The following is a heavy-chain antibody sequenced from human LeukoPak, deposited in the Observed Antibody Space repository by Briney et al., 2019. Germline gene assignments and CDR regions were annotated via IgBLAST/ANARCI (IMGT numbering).Heavy chain of an antibody. CDR1: GCSISSYY. CDR2: IYYSGST. J-gene: IGHJ5*02. Sequence: SETLSLTCTVSGCSISSYYWSWIRQPPGKGLEWIGYIYYSGSTNYNPSLKSRVTISVDTTKNQFSLKLSSVTAANTAVYYCAGSGGYYYGWFDPWGEGTVVSVSS. D-gene: IGHD3-22*01. CDR3: AGSGGYYYGWFDP. V-gene: IGHV4-59*01.